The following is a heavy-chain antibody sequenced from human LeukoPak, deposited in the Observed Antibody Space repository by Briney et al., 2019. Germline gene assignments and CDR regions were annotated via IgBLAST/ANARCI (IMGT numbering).Heavy chain of an antibody. D-gene: IGHD5-12*01. Sequence: GSLRLSCAASGFTFSSYGMHWVRQAPGKGLEWVAVIWYDGSNKYYADSVKGRFTISRDNSKNTLYLQKNSLRAEDTALYYCAKERSIVATFDYWGQGTLVTVSS. CDR1: GFTFSSYG. V-gene: IGHV3-33*06. J-gene: IGHJ4*02. CDR2: IWYDGSNK. CDR3: AKERSIVATFDY.